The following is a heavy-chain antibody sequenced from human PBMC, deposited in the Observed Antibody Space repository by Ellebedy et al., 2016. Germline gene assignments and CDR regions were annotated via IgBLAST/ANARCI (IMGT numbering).Heavy chain of an antibody. CDR1: GFTLSDYS. CDR3: ARWGFLEWLLSNYYYYGMDV. V-gene: IGHV3-48*02. J-gene: IGHJ6*02. Sequence: GGSLRLXCAASGFTLSDYSMNWVRQAPGKGLEWVSSITSSSSTIYYADSVKGRFTISRDNAKNSLYLQMNSLRDEDTAVYYCARWGFLEWLLSNYYYYGMDVWGQGTTVTVSS. CDR2: ITSSSSTI. D-gene: IGHD3-3*01.